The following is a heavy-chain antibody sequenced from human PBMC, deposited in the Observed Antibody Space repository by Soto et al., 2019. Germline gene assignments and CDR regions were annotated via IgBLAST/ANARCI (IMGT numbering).Heavy chain of an antibody. V-gene: IGHV1-18*01. Sequence: GASVKVSCKTSGYTFTSYDISWVRQAPGQGLEWMGLISAYDVNTNYAQKFQGRVTMTTDTSTSTAYMELSSLRPEDTAVYYCARGPAIKWPPPITLYYCYGLGVWGQGTLVTVSS. D-gene: IGHD5-12*01. CDR2: ISAYDVNT. J-gene: IGHJ6*02. CDR1: GYTFTSYD. CDR3: ARGPAIKWPPPITLYYCYGLGV.